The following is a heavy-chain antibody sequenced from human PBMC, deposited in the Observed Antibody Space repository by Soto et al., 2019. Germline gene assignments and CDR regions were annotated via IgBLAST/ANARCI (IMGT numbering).Heavy chain of an antibody. Sequence: EVQLLESGGGLVQPGGSLRLSCAASGFTFSSYAMSWVRQAPGKGLEWVSAISGSGGSTYYADSVKGRFTISRDNSKNTLYLQMNSLRAEDTAVYYCAKDHGSSSWYYSQLNFGYWGQGTLVTVSS. D-gene: IGHD6-13*01. CDR3: AKDHGSSSWYYSQLNFGY. V-gene: IGHV3-23*01. CDR1: GFTFSSYA. J-gene: IGHJ4*02. CDR2: ISGSGGST.